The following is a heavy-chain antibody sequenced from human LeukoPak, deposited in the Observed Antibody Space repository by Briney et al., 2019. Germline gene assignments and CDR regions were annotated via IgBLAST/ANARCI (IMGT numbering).Heavy chain of an antibody. D-gene: IGHD3-10*01. J-gene: IGHJ4*02. CDR2: ISSSGSTI. Sequence: GSLRLSCAASGFTFSSYEMNWVRQAPGKGLEWVSYISSSGSTIYYADSVKGRFTISRDNAKNSLYLQMNSLRAEDTAVYYCARDLGYGSGSYYNGYWGQGTLVTVSS. V-gene: IGHV3-48*03. CDR3: ARDLGYGSGSYYNGY. CDR1: GFTFSSYE.